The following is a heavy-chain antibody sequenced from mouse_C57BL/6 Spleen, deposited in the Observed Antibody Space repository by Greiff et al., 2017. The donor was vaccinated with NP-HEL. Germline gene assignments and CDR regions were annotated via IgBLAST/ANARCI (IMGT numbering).Heavy chain of an antibody. J-gene: IGHJ4*01. CDR3: ARGDGYYCLDY. V-gene: IGHV1-84*01. CDR1: GYTFTDYY. CDR2: IYPGSGNT. D-gene: IGHD2-3*01. Sequence: LQESGPELVKPGASVKISCKASGYTFTDYYINWVKQRPGQGLAWIGWIYPGSGNTKYNEKFKGKATLTVDTSSSTAYMQLSSLTSEDSAVYFCARGDGYYCLDYWGQGTSVTVSS.